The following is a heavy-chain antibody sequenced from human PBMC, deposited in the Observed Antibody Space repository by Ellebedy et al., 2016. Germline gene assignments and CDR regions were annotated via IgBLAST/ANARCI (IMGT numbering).Heavy chain of an antibody. D-gene: IGHD1-1*01. CDR1: GFTFSSYA. CDR3: ARGERELKPHNWNDSYYYGMDV. V-gene: IGHV3-30-3*01. CDR2: ISYDGSNK. J-gene: IGHJ6*02. Sequence: GESLKISXAASGFTFSSYAMHWVRQAPGKGLEWVAVISYDGSNKYYADSVKDRFTISRDNSKNTLYLQMNSLRAEDTAVYYCARGERELKPHNWNDSYYYGMDVWGQGTTVTVSS.